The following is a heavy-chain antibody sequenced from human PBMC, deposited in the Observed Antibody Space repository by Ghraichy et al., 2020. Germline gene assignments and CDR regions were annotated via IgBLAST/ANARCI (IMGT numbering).Heavy chain of an antibody. CDR2: ISGSGGST. D-gene: IGHD2-2*01. CDR3: AKGTPGAFYYYYYYMDV. Sequence: GGSLRLSCAASGFTFSSYAMSWVRQAPGKGLEWVSAISGSGGSTYYADSVKGRFTISRDNSKNTLCLQMNSLRAEDTAVYYCAKGTPGAFYYYYYYMDVWGKGTTVTVSS. J-gene: IGHJ6*03. CDR1: GFTFSSYA. V-gene: IGHV3-23*01.